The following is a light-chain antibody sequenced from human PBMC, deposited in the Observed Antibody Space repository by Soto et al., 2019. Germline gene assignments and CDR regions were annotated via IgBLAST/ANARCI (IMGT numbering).Light chain of an antibody. V-gene: IGKV3-20*01. CDR2: ATS. CDR3: RQYDSSPPMYT. Sequence: EIVLTQSPGTRSLSPGERATLSCRASQSISGTHLAWYQHRPGQAPRPLIYATSNRATGVPDRFSGSGSGTDFTLTISRLEPEDFAVYFCRQYDSSPPMYTFGQGTKLEIK. CDR1: QSISGTH. J-gene: IGKJ2*01.